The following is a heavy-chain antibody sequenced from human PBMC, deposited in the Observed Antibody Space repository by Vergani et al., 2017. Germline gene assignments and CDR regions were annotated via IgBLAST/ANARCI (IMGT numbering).Heavy chain of an antibody. D-gene: IGHD6-6*01. CDR2: ISSSSSYI. J-gene: IGHJ4*02. Sequence: QVQLVESGGGLVKPGGSLRLSCAASGFTFSDYYMSWIRQAPGKGLEWVSSISSSSSYIYYADSVKGRFTISRDNAKNSLYLQMNSLRAEDTAVYYCARVIPYSSSSVYWGQGTLVTVSS. CDR3: ARVIPYSSSSVY. V-gene: IGHV3-11*06. CDR1: GFTFSDYY.